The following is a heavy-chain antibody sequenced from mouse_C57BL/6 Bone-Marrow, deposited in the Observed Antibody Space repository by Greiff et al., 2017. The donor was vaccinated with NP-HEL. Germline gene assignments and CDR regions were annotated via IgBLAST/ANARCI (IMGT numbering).Heavy chain of an antibody. CDR3: ARFRLQGWYFDV. J-gene: IGHJ1*03. V-gene: IGHV7-3*01. CDR1: GFTFTDYY. CDR2: IRNKANGYTT. Sequence: EVKLVESGGGLVQPGGSLSLSCAASGFTFTDYYMSWVRQPPGKALEWLGFIRNKANGYTTEYSASVKGRFTISRDNSQSILYLQMNALRAEDSATYYCARFRLQGWYFDVWGTGTTVTVSS. D-gene: IGHD3-2*02.